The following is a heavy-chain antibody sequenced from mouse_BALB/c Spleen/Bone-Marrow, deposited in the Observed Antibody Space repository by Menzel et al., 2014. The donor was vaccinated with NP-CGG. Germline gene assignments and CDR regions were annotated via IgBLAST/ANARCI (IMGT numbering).Heavy chain of an antibody. CDR2: INPSTGYT. V-gene: IGHV1-7*01. Sequence: QVHVKQSGAELAKPGASVKMSCKASGYTFTSYWMHWVKQRPGQGLEWIGYINPSTGYTEYNQKFKDKATLTADKSSSTAYMQLSSLTSEDSAVYYCARDGYGNYEGFAYWGQGTLVTVSA. CDR1: GYTFTSYW. J-gene: IGHJ3*01. CDR3: ARDGYGNYEGFAY. D-gene: IGHD2-10*02.